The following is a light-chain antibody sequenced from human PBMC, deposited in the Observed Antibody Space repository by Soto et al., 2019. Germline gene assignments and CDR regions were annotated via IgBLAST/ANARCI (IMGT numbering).Light chain of an antibody. CDR1: QSISSY. V-gene: IGKV1-39*01. CDR3: QHYNSYSEA. CDR2: AAT. J-gene: IGKJ1*01. Sequence: DIQMTQSPSYLSASVGDRVTITCRASQSISSYLNWYQQKPRKATKLLIYAATSLQSGVPSRFSGRGSGTEFTLTISIMQPDDFATYDCQHYNSYSEAVGQGTKVAIK.